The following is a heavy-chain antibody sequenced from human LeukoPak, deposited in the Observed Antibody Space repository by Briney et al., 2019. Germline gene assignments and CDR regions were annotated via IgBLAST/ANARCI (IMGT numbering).Heavy chain of an antibody. CDR2: MNPDSGNT. Sequence: ASVRVSCKTSGYTFDTYDINWVGQATGQGLEWMGWMNPDSGNTGYAQKFQGRVLMTTNTSMTTAYMELRGLRSEDTAIYYCARGAPGAVCGPGYDDYFEYWGQGTVVAVSS. J-gene: IGHJ4*02. V-gene: IGHV1-8*01. CDR3: ARGAPGAVCGPGYDDYFEY. CDR1: GYTFDTYD. D-gene: IGHD3/OR15-3a*01.